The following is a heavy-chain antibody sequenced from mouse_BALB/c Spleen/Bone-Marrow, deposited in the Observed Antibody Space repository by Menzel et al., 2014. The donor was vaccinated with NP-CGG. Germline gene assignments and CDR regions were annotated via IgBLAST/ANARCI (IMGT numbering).Heavy chain of an antibody. CDR1: GYTFTSYY. J-gene: IGHJ4*01. V-gene: IGHV1S81*02. Sequence: QVHVKQSGAELVKPGASVKLSCKASGYTFTSYYMCWVKQRPGQGLEWFGEINPSNGGTNFNEKFKNKATLTVDKSSSTAYMQLSSLTSEDSAAYYCSRGRRDALDYWGQGTSVTVSS. CDR2: INPSNGGT. CDR3: SRGRRDALDY.